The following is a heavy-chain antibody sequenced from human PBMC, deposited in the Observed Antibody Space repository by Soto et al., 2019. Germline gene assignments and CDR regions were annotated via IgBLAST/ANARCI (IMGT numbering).Heavy chain of an antibody. CDR1: GGSISSDGYS. D-gene: IGHD3-16*01. V-gene: IGHV4-30-2*01. J-gene: IGHJ4*02. CDR3: ARGGAQGGYFDY. CDR2: IYHSGST. Sequence: TSETLSLTCAVSGGSISSDGYSWSWIRQPPGKGLEWIGYIYHSGSTYYNPSLKSRVTISVDRSKNQFSLKLSSVTAADTAVYYCARGGAQGGYFDYRGQGTLVTVSS.